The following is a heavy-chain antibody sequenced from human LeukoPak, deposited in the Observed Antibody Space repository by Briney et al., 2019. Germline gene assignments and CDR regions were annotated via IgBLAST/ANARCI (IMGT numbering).Heavy chain of an antibody. D-gene: IGHD3-10*01. V-gene: IGHV1-3*03. CDR3: ARDLGDMVRGVISGAFDI. J-gene: IGHJ3*02. CDR2: INAGNGNT. Sequence: GASVKVSCKASGYTFTSYAMHWVRQAPGQRLEWMGWINAGNGNTKYSQEFQGRVTITRDTSASTAYMELSSLRSEDMAVYYCARDLGDMVRGVISGAFDIWGQGTMVTVSS. CDR1: GYTFTSYA.